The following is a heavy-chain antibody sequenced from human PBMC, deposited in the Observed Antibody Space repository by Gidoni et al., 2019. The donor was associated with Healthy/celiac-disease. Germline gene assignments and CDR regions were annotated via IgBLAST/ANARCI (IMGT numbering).Heavy chain of an antibody. CDR3: ARDRERWGCSGGSCYPPYYYYGMDV. Sequence: QVQLVQSGAEVKKPGASVKVSCKASGYPFTSYYMHWVRQAPGQGLEWMGIINPSGGSTSYAQKFQGRVTMTRDTSTSTVYMELSSLRSEDTAVYYCARDRERWGCSGGSCYPPYYYYGMDVWGQGTTVTVSS. CDR2: INPSGGST. J-gene: IGHJ6*02. CDR1: GYPFTSYY. D-gene: IGHD2-15*01. V-gene: IGHV1-46*01.